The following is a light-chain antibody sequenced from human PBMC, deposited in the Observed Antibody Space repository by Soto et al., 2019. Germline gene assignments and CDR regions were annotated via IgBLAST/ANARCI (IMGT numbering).Light chain of an antibody. CDR1: QSISSW. CDR3: QPG. J-gene: IGKJ1*01. V-gene: IGKV1-5*01. CDR2: DAS. Sequence: DIQMTQSPSTLSPSVGDRVTITCRASQSISSWLAWYQQKPGKAPKLLIYDASSLESGVPSRFSGSGSGTEFTLTISSLQPDDFATYYCQPGFGQGTKVEIK.